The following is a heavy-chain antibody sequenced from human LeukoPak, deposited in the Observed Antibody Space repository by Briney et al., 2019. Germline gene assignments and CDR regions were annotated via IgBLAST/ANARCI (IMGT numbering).Heavy chain of an antibody. J-gene: IGHJ5*02. D-gene: IGHD6-13*01. V-gene: IGHV4-4*09. Sequence: SETLSLTCTVSGGSISSYYWSWIRQPPGKGLEWIGYIYTSGSTNYNPSLKSRVTISVDTSKNQFSLKLSSVTAADTAVYYCARSGPRIAAAGGDWFDPWGQGTLVAVSS. CDR3: ARSGPRIAAAGGDWFDP. CDR2: IYTSGST. CDR1: GGSISSYY.